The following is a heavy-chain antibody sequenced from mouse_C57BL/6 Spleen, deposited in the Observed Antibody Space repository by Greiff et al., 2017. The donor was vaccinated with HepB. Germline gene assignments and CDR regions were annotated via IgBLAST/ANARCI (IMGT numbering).Heavy chain of an antibody. CDR2: ISDGGSYT. Sequence: EVMLVESGGGLVKPGGSLKLSCAASGFSFSSDAMSWVRQTPEKRLEWVATISDGGSYTYYPDNVKGRFTISRDNAKNNLYLQMSHLKSDDTASYYCARDRDGYYVWCFDVWGTGTTVTVSS. D-gene: IGHD2-3*01. CDR3: ARDRDGYYVWCFDV. CDR1: GFSFSSDA. J-gene: IGHJ1*03. V-gene: IGHV5-4*01.